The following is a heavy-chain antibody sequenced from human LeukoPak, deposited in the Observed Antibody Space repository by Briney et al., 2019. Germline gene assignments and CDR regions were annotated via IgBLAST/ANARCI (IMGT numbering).Heavy chain of an antibody. V-gene: IGHV3-48*01. Sequence: PGGSLRLSCAASGFTFSDYSMSWVRQAPGKGLEWISYISSSSGSIYYADSVKGRFTISRDNAKNSLYLQMNSLRADDTAIYYCTRGLASAWYGRYWGQGTLVTVSS. D-gene: IGHD6-19*01. CDR2: ISSSSGSI. J-gene: IGHJ4*02. CDR3: TRGLASAWYGRY. CDR1: GFTFSDYS.